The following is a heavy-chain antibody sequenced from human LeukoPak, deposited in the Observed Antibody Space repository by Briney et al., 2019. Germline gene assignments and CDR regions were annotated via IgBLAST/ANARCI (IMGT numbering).Heavy chain of an antibody. Sequence: GGSLRLSCAASGFTLSTYSMNWVRQAPGKGLEWVSSISSSSSYIYYADSVKGRFTISRDDAKNSLYLQMNSLRAEDAAVYFCAKAPVTSCRGAYCYPFDSWGQGTLVTVSS. CDR2: ISSSSSYI. CDR1: GFTLSTYS. D-gene: IGHD2-21*01. CDR3: AKAPVTSCRGAYCYPFDS. V-gene: IGHV3-21*04. J-gene: IGHJ4*02.